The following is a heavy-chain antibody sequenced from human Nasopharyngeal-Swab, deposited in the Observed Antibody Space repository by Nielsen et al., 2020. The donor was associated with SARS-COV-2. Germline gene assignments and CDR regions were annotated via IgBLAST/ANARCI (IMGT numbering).Heavy chain of an antibody. D-gene: IGHD3-10*01. CDR3: ARDGRYYGSGYYFDY. CDR1: GFTFSDYY. CDR2: ISSSGSTI. J-gene: IGHJ4*02. V-gene: IGHV3-11*04. Sequence: GESLKISCAASGFTFSDYYMSWIRQAPGKGLEWVSYISSSGSTIYYADSVKGRFTISRDNAKNSLYLQMNSLRAEDTAVYYCARDGRYYGSGYYFDYWGQGTLVTVSS.